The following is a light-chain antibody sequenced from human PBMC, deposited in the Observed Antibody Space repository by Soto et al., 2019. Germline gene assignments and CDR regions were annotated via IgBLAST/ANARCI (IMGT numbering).Light chain of an antibody. CDR2: EGS. Sequence: QSVLTQPASVSGSPGQSITISCTGTSSDVGSYNLVSWYQQHPGKAPKLMIYEGSKRPSGVSNRFSGSKSGNTASLTISGLQVEDEADYYCCSYAGSSRVFGGGTKLTVL. J-gene: IGLJ2*01. CDR1: SSDVGSYNL. V-gene: IGLV2-23*01. CDR3: CSYAGSSRV.